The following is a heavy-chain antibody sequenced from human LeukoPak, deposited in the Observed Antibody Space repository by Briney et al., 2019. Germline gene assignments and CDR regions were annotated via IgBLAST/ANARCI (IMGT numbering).Heavy chain of an antibody. D-gene: IGHD3-3*01. J-gene: IGHJ4*02. CDR3: ARGYDFWSGYYWDY. CDR2: IYYSGST. CDR1: GGSISSTTYY. V-gene: IGHV4-61*01. Sequence: SETLSLTCTVSGGSISSTTYYWSWIRQPPGKGLEWIGYIYYSGSTNYNPSLKSRVTISVDTSKNQFSLKLSSVTAADTAVYYCARGYDFWSGYYWDYWGQGTLVTVSS.